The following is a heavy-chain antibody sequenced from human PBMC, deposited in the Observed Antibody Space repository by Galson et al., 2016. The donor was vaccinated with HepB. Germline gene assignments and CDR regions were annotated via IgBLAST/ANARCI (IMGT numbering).Heavy chain of an antibody. Sequence: SLRLSCAASGFTFSSYSMNWVRQAPGKGLEWVSSSSSSSSYIYCADSVKGRFTISRDNAKNSLYLQVNSLRAEDTAVYYCARGDIVGAIFDYWGQGTLVTVSS. V-gene: IGHV3-21*01. D-gene: IGHD1-26*01. CDR1: GFTFSSYS. CDR3: ARGDIVGAIFDY. CDR2: SSSSSSYI. J-gene: IGHJ4*02.